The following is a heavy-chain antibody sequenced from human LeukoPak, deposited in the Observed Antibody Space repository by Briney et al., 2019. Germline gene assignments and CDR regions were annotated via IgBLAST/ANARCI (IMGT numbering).Heavy chain of an antibody. V-gene: IGHV4-59*01. J-gene: IGHJ5*02. CDR1: GGSISSYY. CDR3: ARGRVSSGREPFDP. Sequence: SETLSLTCTVSGGSISSYYWSWIRQPPGKGLEWIGYIYYSGSTNYNPSLKSRVTISVDTSKNQFSLELSSVTAADTAMYYCARGRVSSGREPFDPWGQGTLVTVSS. D-gene: IGHD6-19*01. CDR2: IYYSGST.